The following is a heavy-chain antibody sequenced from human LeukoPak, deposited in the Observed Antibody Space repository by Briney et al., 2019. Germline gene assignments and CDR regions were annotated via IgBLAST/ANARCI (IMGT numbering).Heavy chain of an antibody. D-gene: IGHD2-21*02. J-gene: IGHJ4*02. CDR1: GFAFSSYS. CDR2: ISRDGGAI. CDR3: AKSDTYRFDY. Sequence: GGSLRLSCAASGFAFSSYSMNWVRQAPGKGLEWLSYISRDGGAIYYADSAKGRFTISRDNAQNSLYLQMNSLRDEDTAVYYCAKSDTYRFDYWGQGTLVTVSS. V-gene: IGHV3-48*02.